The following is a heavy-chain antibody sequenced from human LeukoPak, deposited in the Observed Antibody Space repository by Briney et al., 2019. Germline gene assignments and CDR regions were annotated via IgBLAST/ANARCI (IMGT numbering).Heavy chain of an antibody. J-gene: IGHJ2*01. CDR2: IYPGDSDT. CDR1: GDSFTNYW. Sequence: GESLKISCKGSGDSFTNYWIGWVRQMPGKGLEWMGIIYPGDSDTRYSPSFQGQVTISADKSISTAYLQWSSLKASDTAMYYCARLPTMIVVDWYFDLWGRGTLVTVSS. V-gene: IGHV5-51*01. D-gene: IGHD3-22*01. CDR3: ARLPTMIVVDWYFDL.